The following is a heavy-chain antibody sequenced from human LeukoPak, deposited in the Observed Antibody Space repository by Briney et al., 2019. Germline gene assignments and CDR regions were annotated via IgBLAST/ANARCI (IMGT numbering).Heavy chain of an antibody. J-gene: IGHJ3*02. D-gene: IGHD2-8*01. Sequence: GGSLRLSCAASGFTFSSYSMNWVRQAPGKGREWVSSISSSSSYIYYADSVKGRFTISRDNAKNSLYLQMNSLRAEDTAVYNCARVYEDAFDIWGQGTMVTVSS. CDR2: ISSSSSYI. V-gene: IGHV3-21*01. CDR3: ARVYEDAFDI. CDR1: GFTFSSYS.